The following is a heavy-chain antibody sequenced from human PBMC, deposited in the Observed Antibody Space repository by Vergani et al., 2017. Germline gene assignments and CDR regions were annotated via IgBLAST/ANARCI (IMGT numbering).Heavy chain of an antibody. J-gene: IGHJ2*01. CDR2: IYPGDSDT. Sequence: EGQLVQSGAEVKKPGESLTISCKGSGYSFSDYWIAWVRQMPGKGLEWMGIIYPGDSDTRYSPSFQGQVTISVDKSISTAYLQWSSLKASDTAIYYCARRGTQREYFTLWGRGTLVTVSS. D-gene: IGHD5-18*01. CDR3: ARRGTQREYFTL. V-gene: IGHV5-51*01. CDR1: GYSFSDYW.